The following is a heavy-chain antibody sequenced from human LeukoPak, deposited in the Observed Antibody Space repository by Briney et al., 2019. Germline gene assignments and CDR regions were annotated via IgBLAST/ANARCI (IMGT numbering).Heavy chain of an antibody. D-gene: IGHD5-18*01. Sequence: SETLSLTCAVYGGSFSGYYWSWIRQPPEKGLEWIGEINHVGATNYNPSLKSRVTISVDTSKNQFSLKLSSVTAADTAVYYCAREPRYSRTSFDYWGQGTLVTVSS. V-gene: IGHV4-34*01. CDR2: INHVGAT. CDR3: AREPRYSRTSFDY. J-gene: IGHJ4*02. CDR1: GGSFSGYY.